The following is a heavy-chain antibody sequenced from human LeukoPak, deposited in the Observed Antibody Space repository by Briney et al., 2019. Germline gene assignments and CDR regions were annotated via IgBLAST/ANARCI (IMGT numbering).Heavy chain of an antibody. CDR2: IYSDGGT. CDR1: GFTVSAKY. CDR3: ARDGGFGGPGGDNWFDS. J-gene: IGHJ5*01. Sequence: SGGSLRLSCAASGFTVSAKYMSWVRQGPGEGLDWISSIYSDGGTNYADSVKGRFTISRANSKNTPYLQMNSLRPEDTAVYYCARDGGFGGPGGDNWFDSWGQGALVTVSS. D-gene: IGHD3-16*01. V-gene: IGHV3-66*02.